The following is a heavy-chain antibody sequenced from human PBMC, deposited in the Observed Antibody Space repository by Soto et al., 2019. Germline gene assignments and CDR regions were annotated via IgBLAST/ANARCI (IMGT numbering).Heavy chain of an antibody. CDR3: ARDHKGVIVEGYYFDY. V-gene: IGHV3-48*02. J-gene: IGHJ4*02. CDR2: ISSSSSTI. D-gene: IGHD2-21*01. Sequence: EVQLVESGGGLVQPGGSLRLSCAASGFTFSSYSMNWVRQAPGKGLEWVSYISSSSSTIYYADSVKGRFTISRDNAKNSLYLQMNSLRDEDTAVYYCARDHKGVIVEGYYFDYWGQGTLVTVSS. CDR1: GFTFSSYS.